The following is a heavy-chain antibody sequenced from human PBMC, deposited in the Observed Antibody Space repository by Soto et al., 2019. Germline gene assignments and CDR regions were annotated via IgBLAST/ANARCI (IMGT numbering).Heavy chain of an antibody. D-gene: IGHD5-12*01. J-gene: IGHJ5*02. CDR3: VTVATNSYNWVDP. Sequence: PGGSLRLSCAASGFTFSSYAMHWVRQAPGKGLEWVAVISYDGSNTYYADSVKGRFTISRDNSKNTVYLQMNSLRAEDTAVYYCVTVATNSYNWVDPWGQGTLVTVSS. V-gene: IGHV3-30-3*01. CDR2: ISYDGSNT. CDR1: GFTFSSYA.